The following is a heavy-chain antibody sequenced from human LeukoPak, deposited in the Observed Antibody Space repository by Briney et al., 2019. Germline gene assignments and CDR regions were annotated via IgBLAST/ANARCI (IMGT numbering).Heavy chain of an antibody. CDR3: ARALRFLEWPHSYYMDV. CDR2: IYYSGST. V-gene: IGHV4-59*01. Sequence: SETLSLTCTVSGGSISSYYWSWIRQPPGKGLEWIGYIYYSGSTNYNPSLKSRVTVSVDTSDNQFSLELSSVTAADTAIYYCARALRFLEWPHSYYMDVWGKGTTVTVSS. J-gene: IGHJ6*03. D-gene: IGHD3-3*01. CDR1: GGSISSYY.